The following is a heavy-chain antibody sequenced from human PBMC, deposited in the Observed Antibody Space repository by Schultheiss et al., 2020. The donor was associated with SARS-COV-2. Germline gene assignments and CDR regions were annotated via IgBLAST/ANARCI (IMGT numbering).Heavy chain of an antibody. CDR1: GGSFSGYY. CDR3: ARSEQGFYFDY. Sequence: SETLSLTCAVYGGSFSGYYWSWIRQHPGKGLEWIGYIYYSGSTYYNPSLKSLVTISVDTSKNQFSLKLSSVTAADTAVYYCARSEQGFYFDYWGQGTLVTVSS. J-gene: IGHJ4*02. V-gene: IGHV4-31*01. CDR2: IYYSGST.